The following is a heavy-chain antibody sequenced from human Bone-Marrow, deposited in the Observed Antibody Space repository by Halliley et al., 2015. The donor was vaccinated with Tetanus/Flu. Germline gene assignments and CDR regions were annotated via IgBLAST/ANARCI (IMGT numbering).Heavy chain of an antibody. CDR2: ISGSGAPT. Sequence: WVAAISGSGAPTVIGDSVKGRFTISRANSKNMVYLQMSSLRAEATAVYYCASLWEPPYYLAIWGQGTMVTVSS. D-gene: IGHD1-26*01. CDR3: ASLWEPPYYLAI. V-gene: IGHV3-23*01. J-gene: IGHJ3*02.